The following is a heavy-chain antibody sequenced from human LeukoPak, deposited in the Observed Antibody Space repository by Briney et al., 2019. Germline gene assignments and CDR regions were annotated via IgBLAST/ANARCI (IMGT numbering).Heavy chain of an antibody. CDR2: IIPIFGTV. V-gene: IGHV1-69*13. J-gene: IGHJ4*02. D-gene: IGHD3-22*01. CDR1: GGTFSSYA. Sequence: SVKVSCKASGGTFSSYAISWVRQAPGQGLEWMGGIIPIFGTVNYAQKFQGRVTITADESTSTAYMELSSLRSEDTAVYYCARLSYYDSSTGLWGQGTLVTVSS. CDR3: ARLSYYDSSTGL.